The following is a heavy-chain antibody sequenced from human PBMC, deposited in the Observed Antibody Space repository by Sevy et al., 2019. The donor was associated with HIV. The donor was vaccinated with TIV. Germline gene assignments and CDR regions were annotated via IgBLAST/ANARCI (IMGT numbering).Heavy chain of an antibody. CDR2: IYYSGTP. D-gene: IGHD3-10*01. CDR3: DKDPAGDYGL. CDR1: GDSVTSYY. J-gene: IGHJ4*02. Sequence: SETLSLTCTVSGDSVTSYYWSWIRQPPGKGLEWIGYIYYSGTPRYNPSLKSRVTISVDTSKNQFSLKMNSVTAADTAMYYCDKDPAGDYGLWGQRILVTVSS. V-gene: IGHV4-59*02.